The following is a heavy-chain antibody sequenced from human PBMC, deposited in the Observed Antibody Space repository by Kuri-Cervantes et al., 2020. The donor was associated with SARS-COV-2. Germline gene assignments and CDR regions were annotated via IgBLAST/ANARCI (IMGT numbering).Heavy chain of an antibody. CDR3: ARSSGWYDY. CDR1: GFTFSSYW. CDR2: INSDGSST. D-gene: IGHD6-19*01. J-gene: IGHJ4*02. Sequence: GESLKISCAASGFTFSSYWMHWVRQAPGKGLVWVSRINSDGSSTSYAGSVKGRFTISRDNAKNTLYLQMNSLRAEDTAVYYCARSSGWYDYWGQGTLVTVSS. V-gene: IGHV3-74*01.